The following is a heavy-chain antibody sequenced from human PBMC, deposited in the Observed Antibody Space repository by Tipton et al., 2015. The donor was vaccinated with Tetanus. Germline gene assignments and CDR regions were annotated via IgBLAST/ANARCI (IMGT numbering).Heavy chain of an antibody. CDR1: GGSISSGTFY. J-gene: IGHJ5*02. CDR3: SRTEVNWFDP. CDR2: IYYTGTT. V-gene: IGHV4-39*01. Sequence: TLSLTCTVSGGSISSGTFYWDWLRQPPGKPLEWIGNIYYTGTTLQNPSLKGRVTMSLDRSKNQFYLKLRSVTAEDTAVYYCSRTEVNWFDPWGQGTLVTASS.